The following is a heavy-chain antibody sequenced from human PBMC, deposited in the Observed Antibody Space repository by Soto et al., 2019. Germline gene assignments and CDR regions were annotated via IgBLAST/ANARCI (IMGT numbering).Heavy chain of an antibody. D-gene: IGHD2-15*01. CDR2: IYHSGST. CDR1: GGSISSGGYS. V-gene: IGHV4-30-2*01. CDR3: ARGQVVAAQH. J-gene: IGHJ4*02. Sequence: QLQLQESGSGLVKPSQTLSLTCAVSGGSISSGGYSWSWIRQPPGKGLEWIGYIYHSGSTYYNPCRKRRVTISVDRAKNQFSLKLSSVTAADTAVYYCARGQVVAAQHWGQGTLVTVSS.